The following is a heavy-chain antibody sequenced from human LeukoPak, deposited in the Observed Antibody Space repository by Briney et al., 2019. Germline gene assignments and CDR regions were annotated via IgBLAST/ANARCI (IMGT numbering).Heavy chain of an antibody. Sequence: GGSLRLSCAASGFTFSSYAMSWVRQAPGKGLEWVSAISGSGGSTYYADSVKGRFTISRDNSKNTLYLQMNSLRAEDTAVYYCAKVTTKPMVIGPIDYWGQGTLVTVSS. CDR1: GFTFSSYA. D-gene: IGHD2-21*01. CDR2: ISGSGGST. J-gene: IGHJ4*02. CDR3: AKVTTKPMVIGPIDY. V-gene: IGHV3-23*01.